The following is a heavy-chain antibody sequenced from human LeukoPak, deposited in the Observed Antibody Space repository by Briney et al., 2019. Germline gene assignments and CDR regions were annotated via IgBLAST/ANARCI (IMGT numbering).Heavy chain of an antibody. J-gene: IGHJ4*02. D-gene: IGHD1-7*01. CDR1: GYTFSDYH. V-gene: IGHV1-2*02. CDR2: IYPDSGGT. Sequence: GASVNVSCKASGYTFSDYHIHWVRQAPGQGLEWMGRIYPDSGGTNYAQKFQGRVTMTRDTSISTAYMELSRLRSDDMAIYYCAREDWHYANWGQGTLVTVSS. CDR3: AREDWHYAN.